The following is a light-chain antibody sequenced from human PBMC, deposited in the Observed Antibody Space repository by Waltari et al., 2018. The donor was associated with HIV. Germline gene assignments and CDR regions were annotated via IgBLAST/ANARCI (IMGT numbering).Light chain of an antibody. J-gene: IGLJ1*01. Sequence: QSVLTQPPSAFGAPGQRVTISCSGSSPNIANDNVYWYQQFPGAAPKLLIYKDTQRPSGVPDRFTGSKSGTAAALTIGGLRSEDEAEYYCVGRDSRLRGYVCGAGTKDTVL. V-gene: IGLV1-47*01. CDR1: SPNIANDN. CDR3: VGRDSRLRGYV. CDR2: KDT.